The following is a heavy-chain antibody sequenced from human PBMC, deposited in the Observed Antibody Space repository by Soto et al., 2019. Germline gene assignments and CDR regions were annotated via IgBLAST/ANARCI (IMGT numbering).Heavy chain of an antibody. Sequence: QVQLVESGGGVVQPGRSLRLSCAASGFTFRNYGIHWVRLTPGMGLEWVAGMRYDGSERYYIDSVKGRFTISRDNFRRKVFLQMNSLRAEDTAVYSCARGGPNGSYFDYWGQGTLVTVSS. CDR2: MRYDGSER. J-gene: IGHJ4*02. CDR1: GFTFRNYG. D-gene: IGHD1-1*01. CDR3: ARGGPNGSYFDY. V-gene: IGHV3-33*01.